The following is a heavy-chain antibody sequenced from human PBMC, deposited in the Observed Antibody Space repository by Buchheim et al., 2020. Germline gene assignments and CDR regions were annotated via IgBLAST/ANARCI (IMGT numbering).Heavy chain of an antibody. CDR2: ITSSGSYI. J-gene: IGHJ4*02. V-gene: IGHV3-21*02. D-gene: IGHD6-19*01. CDR1: GFTFSSYS. Sequence: EEQLVESGGGLVKPGGSLRLSCAASGFTFSSYSLNWVRQAPGKGLEWVSSITSSGSYIYYADSVKGRFTISRENAQNSLYLQMNSLRAEDTAVYYCARDKGYSSGCFDYWGQGTL. CDR3: ARDKGYSSGCFDY.